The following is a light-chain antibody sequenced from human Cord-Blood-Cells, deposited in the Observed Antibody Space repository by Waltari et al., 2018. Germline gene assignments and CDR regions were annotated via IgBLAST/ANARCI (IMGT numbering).Light chain of an antibody. CDR1: SSDVGGYNY. CDR3: SSYAGSNNLV. CDR2: EVS. Sequence: QSALTQPPSASGSPGQSVTISCTGTSSDVGGYNYVSWYQQHPGKAPKLMIYEVSKRPAGVPDRFSGAQSGNTASLTVSVLQAEDEDDYYCSSYAGSNNLVFGGGTKLTVL. J-gene: IGLJ2*01. V-gene: IGLV2-8*01.